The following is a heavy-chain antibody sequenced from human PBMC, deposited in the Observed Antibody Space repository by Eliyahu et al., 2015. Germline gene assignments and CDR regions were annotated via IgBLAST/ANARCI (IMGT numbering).Heavy chain of an antibody. CDR1: GGSFSGYY. V-gene: IGHV4-34*01. Sequence: QVQLQQWGAGLLKPSETLSLTCAVYGGSFSGYYWSWIRQPPGKGLEWIGEINHSGSTNYNPSLKSRVTISVDTSKNQFSLKLSSVTAADTAVYYCARGVRYCSGGSCWGSWFDPWGQGTLVTVSS. CDR2: INHSGST. CDR3: ARGVRYCSGGSCWGSWFDP. J-gene: IGHJ5*02. D-gene: IGHD2-15*01.